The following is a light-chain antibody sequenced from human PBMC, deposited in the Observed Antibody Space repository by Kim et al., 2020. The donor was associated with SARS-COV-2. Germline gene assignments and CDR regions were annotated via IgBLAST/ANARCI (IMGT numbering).Light chain of an antibody. J-gene: IGLJ2*01. CDR1: KLGDKY. CDR3: QAWDSSLVV. V-gene: IGLV3-1*01. CDR2: QDS. Sequence: SYELTQPPSVSVSPGQTASITCSGDKLGDKYACWYQQKPGQSPVLVIYQDSKRPSGIPERFSGSNSGNTATLTISGTPAMDEADYYFQAWDSSLVV.